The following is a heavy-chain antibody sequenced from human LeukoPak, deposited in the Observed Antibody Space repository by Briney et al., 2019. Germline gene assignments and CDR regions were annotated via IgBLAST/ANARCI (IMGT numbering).Heavy chain of an antibody. CDR2: ISGSGSST. D-gene: IGHD5-24*01. V-gene: IGHV3-23*01. Sequence: PGGSLRLSCAAPGFTFSTYAMSWVRPAPGKGLEWVSVISGSGSSTYYADSVKGRFTISRDNSKNTLYLQMNSLRAEDTAVYYCAKEMATMRAFDFWGQGTMVTVSS. CDR1: GFTFSTYA. J-gene: IGHJ3*01. CDR3: AKEMATMRAFDF.